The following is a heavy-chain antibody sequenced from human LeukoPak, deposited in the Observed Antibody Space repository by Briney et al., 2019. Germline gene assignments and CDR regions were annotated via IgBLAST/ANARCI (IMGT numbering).Heavy chain of an antibody. Sequence: PSETLSLTCTVSGGSISSYYWSWIRQPPGKGLEWIGYIYYSGSNNYNPSLKSRVTISVDTSKNQFSLKLSSVTAADTAVYYCARHKRALPLDYWGQGTLVTVSS. V-gene: IGHV4-59*08. J-gene: IGHJ4*02. CDR2: IYYSGSN. CDR3: ARHKRALPLDY. D-gene: IGHD1-26*01. CDR1: GGSISSYY.